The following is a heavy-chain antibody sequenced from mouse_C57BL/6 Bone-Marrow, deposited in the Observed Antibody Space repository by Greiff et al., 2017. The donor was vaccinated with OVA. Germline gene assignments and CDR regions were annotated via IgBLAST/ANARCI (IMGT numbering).Heavy chain of an antibody. Sequence: EVKLMESGEGLVKPGGSLKLSCAASGFTFSSYAMSWVRPTPEKRLEWVAYISSGGDYIYYADTVKGRFTISRDNARNTLYLQMSSLKSEDTAMYYCTRDLFDYDEGFDYWGQGTTLTVSS. CDR1: GFTFSSYA. CDR2: ISSGGDYI. V-gene: IGHV5-9-1*02. J-gene: IGHJ2*01. D-gene: IGHD2-4*01. CDR3: TRDLFDYDEGFDY.